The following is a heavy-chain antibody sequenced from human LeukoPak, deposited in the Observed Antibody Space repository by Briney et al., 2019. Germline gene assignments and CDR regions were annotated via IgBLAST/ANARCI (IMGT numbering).Heavy chain of an antibody. CDR3: ASRSSIWSGYQDTLYYFDS. CDR1: GGSISSYY. CDR2: IYYSGST. D-gene: IGHD3-3*01. Sequence: SETLSLTCTVSGGSISSYYWSWIRQPPGKRLEWIGHIYYSGSTNYNPSLKSRVTISVDTSKNQSSLKLSSVTAADTAVYYCASRSSIWSGYQDTLYYFDSWGQGTLVTVSS. V-gene: IGHV4-59*01. J-gene: IGHJ4*02.